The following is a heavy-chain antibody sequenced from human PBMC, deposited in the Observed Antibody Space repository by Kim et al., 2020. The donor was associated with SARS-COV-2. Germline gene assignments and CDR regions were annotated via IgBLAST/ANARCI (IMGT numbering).Heavy chain of an antibody. V-gene: IGHV3-7*01. CDR2: MNQDGSQQ. Sequence: GGSLRLSCAASGFTFSRSWMSWVRQAPAKGLEWVANMNQDGSQQYYVDSVKGRFTISRDNAKNSLYLQMSSLRSDDTAVYYCARDRETSGSFWGYDAFD. J-gene: IGHJ3*02. D-gene: IGHD1-26*01. CDR1: GFTFSRSW. CDR3: ARDRETSGSFWGYDAFD.